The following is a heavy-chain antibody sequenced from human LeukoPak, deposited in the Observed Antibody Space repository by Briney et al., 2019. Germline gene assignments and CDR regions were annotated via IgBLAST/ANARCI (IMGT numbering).Heavy chain of an antibody. V-gene: IGHV3-48*01. J-gene: IGHJ4*02. CDR2: IGTSSNTR. Sequence: GGSLRLSCAASGFTFSSYSMNWVRQAPGKGLEWVSHIGTSSNTRYYADSVKGRFTISRDNAKNSLYLQMNSLRAEDTAVYYCASLPSSLFGVVIFSDYWGQGTLVTVSS. CDR1: GFTFSSYS. D-gene: IGHD3-3*01. CDR3: ASLPSSLFGVVIFSDY.